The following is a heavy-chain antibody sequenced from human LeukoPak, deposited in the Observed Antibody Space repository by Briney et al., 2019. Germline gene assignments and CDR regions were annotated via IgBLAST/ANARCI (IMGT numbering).Heavy chain of an antibody. V-gene: IGHV3-23*01. CDR2: ISGSGGST. CDR3: ASSVASGGY. J-gene: IGHJ4*02. CDR1: GFTFSTYA. D-gene: IGHD3-10*01. Sequence: AGGSLRLSCAASGFTFSTYAMSWVRQAPGKGLEWVSSISGSGGSTYYADSVKGRFTISRDNSENTLYLQMKSLRAEDTAVYYCASSVASGGYWGQGTLVTVSS.